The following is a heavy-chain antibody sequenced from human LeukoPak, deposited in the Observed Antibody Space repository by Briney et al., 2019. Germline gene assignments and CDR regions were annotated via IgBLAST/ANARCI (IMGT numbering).Heavy chain of an antibody. D-gene: IGHD2-2*02. CDR3: ARDRGGYCSSTSCYTLGIYYYMDV. CDR2: IYYSGST. CDR1: GGSISSYY. Sequence: PSETLSLTCTVSGGSISSYYWSWIRQPPGKGLEWIGYIYYSGSTNYNPSLKSRVTISVDTSKNQFSLKLSSVTAADTAVYYCARDRGGYCSSTSCYTLGIYYYMDVWGKGTTVTVSS. V-gene: IGHV4-59*12. J-gene: IGHJ6*03.